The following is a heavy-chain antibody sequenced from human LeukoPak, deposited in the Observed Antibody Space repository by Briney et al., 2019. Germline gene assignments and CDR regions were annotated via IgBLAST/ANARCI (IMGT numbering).Heavy chain of an antibody. Sequence: PSETLSLTCAVYGGSFSGYYWSWIRQPPGKGLEWIGSIYYSGSTYYNPSLKSRVTISVDTSKNQFSLKLSSVTAADTAVYYCARPYSSGWYGDYMDVWGKGTTVTVSS. CDR1: GGSFSGYY. CDR3: ARPYSSGWYGDYMDV. V-gene: IGHV4-34*01. CDR2: IYYSGST. D-gene: IGHD6-19*01. J-gene: IGHJ6*03.